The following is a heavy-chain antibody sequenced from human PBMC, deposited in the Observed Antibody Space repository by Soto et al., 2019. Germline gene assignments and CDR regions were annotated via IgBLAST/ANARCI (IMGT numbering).Heavy chain of an antibody. CDR2: VHHNGRN. CDR1: GGSITSGDNYY. D-gene: IGHD3-10*01. Sequence: QLQLQESGPGLVQPSGTLSLTCTVSGGSITSGDNYYWGWVRQHPGKGLEYIWSVHHNGRNYSNQSLKSRFTVSADTSKNQFSLKLTSVTAADTAVYYGARYCSGSQYPVDSWGQGTLVTVSS. CDR3: ARYCSGSQYPVDS. J-gene: IGHJ4*02. V-gene: IGHV4-39*01.